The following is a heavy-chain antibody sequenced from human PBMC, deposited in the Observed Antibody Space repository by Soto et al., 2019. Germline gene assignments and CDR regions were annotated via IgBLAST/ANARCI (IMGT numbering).Heavy chain of an antibody. CDR2: IYYSGST. CDR3: ARSIQLWFTALTWAPLPDY. D-gene: IGHD5-18*01. Sequence: PSETLSLTCTVSGGSISSGGYYWSWIRRHPGKGLEWIGYIYYSGSTYYNPSLKSRVTVSVDTSKNQFSLKLSSVTAADTAVYYCARSIQLWFTALTWAPLPDYWGQGTLVTVSS. J-gene: IGHJ4*02. V-gene: IGHV4-31*03. CDR1: GGSISSGGYY.